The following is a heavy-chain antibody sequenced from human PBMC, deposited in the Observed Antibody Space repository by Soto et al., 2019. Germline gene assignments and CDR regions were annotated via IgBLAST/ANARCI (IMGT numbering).Heavy chain of an antibody. Sequence: QVQLVESGGGVVQPGRSLRLSCAASGFTFSSYAMHWVRQAPGKGVEWVAAISYDGSNKYYADSVKGRFTISTDNSKNSLYLQIGSLRAEDAAVYYGASEDGGGGFDYGGQGTLVTVSS. CDR1: GFTFSSYA. CDR3: ASEDGGGGFDY. CDR2: ISYDGSNK. D-gene: IGHD3-16*01. J-gene: IGHJ4*02. V-gene: IGHV3-30-3*01.